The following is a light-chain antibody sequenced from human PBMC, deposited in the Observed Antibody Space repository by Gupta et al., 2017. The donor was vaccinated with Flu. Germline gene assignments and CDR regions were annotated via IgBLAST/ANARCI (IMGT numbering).Light chain of an antibody. CDR1: SSDVGSFNL. CDR2: EVT. J-gene: IGLJ1*01. CDR3: CSYGGGGQYV. V-gene: IGLV2-23*02. Sequence: QSALAQPASVSGSPGQSLTLSCTGGSSDVGSFNLVSWYQQHPGRAPKLMIYEVTKRPSGVSHRFSASKSGNTASLTISGLQAEDEADYYCCSYGGGGQYVFGTGTKGTVL.